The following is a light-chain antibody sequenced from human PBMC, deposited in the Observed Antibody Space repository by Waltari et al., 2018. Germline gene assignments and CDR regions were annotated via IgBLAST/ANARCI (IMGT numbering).Light chain of an antibody. CDR2: WAS. V-gene: IGKV4-1*01. CDR3: QQHFSTPVT. Sequence: DIVMTQSPDSLAVSLGERATINCRSSQSVLYISDNRDYLAWYQQKPGQPPKLLINWASTRASGVPDRISGSGSGTDFTLTISILQAEDVAVYYCQQHFSTPVTFGGGTKVEI. CDR1: QSVLYISDNRDY. J-gene: IGKJ4*01.